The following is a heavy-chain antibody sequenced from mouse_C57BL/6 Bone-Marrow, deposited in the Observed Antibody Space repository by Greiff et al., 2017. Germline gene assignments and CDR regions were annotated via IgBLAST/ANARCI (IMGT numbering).Heavy chain of an antibody. V-gene: IGHV1-19*01. CDR2: INPYNGGT. D-gene: IGHD2-3*01. Sequence: VQLQQSGPVLVKPGASVKMSCKASGYTFTGYYMNWVKQSHGKSLEWIGVINPYNGGTSYKQKFKGKATLTVDKSSSTAYMELNSLTSEDSAVYYCARRGGWPGDYWGQGTTLTVSS. J-gene: IGHJ2*01. CDR3: ARRGGWPGDY. CDR1: GYTFTGYY.